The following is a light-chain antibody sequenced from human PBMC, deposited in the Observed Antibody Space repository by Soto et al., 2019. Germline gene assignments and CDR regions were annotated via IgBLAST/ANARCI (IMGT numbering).Light chain of an antibody. Sequence: DVQLTQSPSSLSASLGDRVTITCRASRIITGYLNWYQRKPGKAPELLIYGASNLEAGVPSRFSGSESGPEFTLPIASLQLEECGTYYCQQSYSTPGTFGQGTRV. J-gene: IGKJ1*01. V-gene: IGKV1-39*01. CDR1: RIITGY. CDR2: GAS. CDR3: QQSYSTPGT.